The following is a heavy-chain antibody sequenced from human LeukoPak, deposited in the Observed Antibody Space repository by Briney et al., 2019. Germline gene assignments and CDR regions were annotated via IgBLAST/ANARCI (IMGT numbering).Heavy chain of an antibody. CDR3: ARRARSSGYYYFDY. Sequence: PSETLSLTCTVSGGSISSYYWSWIRQPPGKGLEWIGYTYYSGSTNYNPSLKSRVTISVDTSKNQFSLKLSSVTAADTAVYYCARRARSSGYYYFDYWGQGTQVTVSS. CDR1: GGSISSYY. V-gene: IGHV4-59*01. J-gene: IGHJ4*02. CDR2: TYYSGST. D-gene: IGHD3-22*01.